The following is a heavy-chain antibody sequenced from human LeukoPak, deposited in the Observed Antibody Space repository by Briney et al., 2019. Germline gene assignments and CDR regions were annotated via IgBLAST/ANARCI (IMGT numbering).Heavy chain of an antibody. J-gene: IGHJ6*02. Sequence: GGSLRLSRAASGFTFSSYAMSWVRQAPGKGLEWVSAISGSGGSTYYADSVKGRFTISRDNSKNTLYLQMNSLRAEDTAVYYCAREGRWLQFVYGMDVWGQGTTVTVSS. D-gene: IGHD5-24*01. CDR1: GFTFSSYA. CDR2: ISGSGGST. CDR3: AREGRWLQFVYGMDV. V-gene: IGHV3-23*01.